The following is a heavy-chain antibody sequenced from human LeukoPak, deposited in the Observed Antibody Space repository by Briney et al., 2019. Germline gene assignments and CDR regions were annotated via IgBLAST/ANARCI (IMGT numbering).Heavy chain of an antibody. J-gene: IGHJ5*02. CDR3: ARAEEPYGIDP. D-gene: IGHD1-14*01. V-gene: IGHV4-34*01. CDR1: GGSFSGYY. Sequence: SETLSLTCAVYGGSFSGYYWSWIRQPPGKGLEWIGEINHSGSTNYNPSLKSRVTISVDTSKNQFSLKLSSVTAADTAVYYCARAEEPYGIDPWGQGTLVTVSS. CDR2: INHSGST.